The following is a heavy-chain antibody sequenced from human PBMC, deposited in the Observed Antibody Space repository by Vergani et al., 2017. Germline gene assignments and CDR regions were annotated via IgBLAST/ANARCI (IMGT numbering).Heavy chain of an antibody. D-gene: IGHD2-8*02. CDR1: GGSISSSSYY. CDR3: ARERDSQCRWCLTPEGRNLDY. J-gene: IGHJ4*02. V-gene: IGHV4-39*07. CDR2: IYYSGST. Sequence: QLQLQESGPGLVKPSETLFLTCTVSGGSISSSSYYWGWIRQPPGKGLEWIGSIYYSGSTYYNPSLKSRVTISVDTSKNQFSLKLSSVTAADTAVYYCARERDSQCRWCLTPEGRNLDYWGQGTLVTVSS.